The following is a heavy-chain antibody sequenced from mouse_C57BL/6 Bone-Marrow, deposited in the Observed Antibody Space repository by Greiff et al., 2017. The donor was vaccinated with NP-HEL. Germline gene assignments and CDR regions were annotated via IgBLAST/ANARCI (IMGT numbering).Heavy chain of an antibody. J-gene: IGHJ3*01. V-gene: IGHV1-81*01. CDR2: IYPRSGNT. D-gene: IGHD1-1*01. CDR3: ARGGGLLWFAY. CDR1: GYTFTSYG. Sequence: QVQLKQSGAELARPGASVKLSCKASGYTFTSYGISWVKQRTGQGLEWIGEIYPRSGNTYYIEKFKGKATLTADKSSSTAYMELRSLTSEDSAVYFWARGGGLLWFAYWGQGTLVTVSA.